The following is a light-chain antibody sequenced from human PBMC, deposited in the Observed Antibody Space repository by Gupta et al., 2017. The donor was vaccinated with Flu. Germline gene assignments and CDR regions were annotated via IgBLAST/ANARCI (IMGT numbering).Light chain of an antibody. CDR2: EVN. Sequence: QSALTQPASVSGSPGQSITISCTGTSSDIGAYNFVSWYQQHPGKAPKLMIYEVNYRPSGVSNRFSGSKSGNTASLTISGLRADDEADYYCSSYTIISTVVFGGGTKLTGL. V-gene: IGLV2-14*01. CDR3: SSYTIISTVV. J-gene: IGLJ2*01. CDR1: SSDIGAYNF.